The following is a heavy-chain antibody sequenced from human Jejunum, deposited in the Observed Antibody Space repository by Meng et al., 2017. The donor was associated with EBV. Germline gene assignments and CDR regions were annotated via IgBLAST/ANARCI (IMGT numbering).Heavy chain of an antibody. CDR2: LYYAGKA. D-gene: IGHD5-12*01. CDR3: ARGRGYDYGDS. CDR1: GDSVPGYKY. J-gene: IGHJ5*02. V-gene: IGHV4-59*02. Sequence: VQLQESGPGLVMPSETLAHTCSFPGDSVPGYKYWTWIRKPPGKGLEWIGNLYYAGKAIYKPSLQSRVTNSVDTSKNQISLKVASVTAADTAIYYCARGRGYDYGDSWGQGTLVTVSS.